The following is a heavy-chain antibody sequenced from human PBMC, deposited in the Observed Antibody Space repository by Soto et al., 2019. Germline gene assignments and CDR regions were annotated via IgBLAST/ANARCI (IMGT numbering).Heavy chain of an antibody. CDR3: ARRPQPYGDAFDI. CDR1: GYTFTGYY. V-gene: IGHV1-2*02. CDR2: INPNSGGT. Sequence: GPSVKVSCKASGYTFTGYYMHWVRQAPGQGLEWMGWINPNSGGTNYAQKFQGRVTMTRDTSISTAYMELSRLRSDDTAVYYCARRPQPYGDAFDIWGQGTMVTVSS. D-gene: IGHD1-1*01. J-gene: IGHJ3*02.